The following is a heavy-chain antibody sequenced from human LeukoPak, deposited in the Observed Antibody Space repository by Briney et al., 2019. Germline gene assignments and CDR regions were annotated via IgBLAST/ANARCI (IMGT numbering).Heavy chain of an antibody. J-gene: IGHJ4*02. CDR1: GFTFSDFY. CDR2: ISSSSSVI. Sequence: PGGSLRLSCAASGFTFSDFYMSWIRQAPGKGLEWVSYISSSSSVIYYAESVKGRFTISRDNVRNSLFLQMNSLRVDDTAVYYCARDMGITGADDSWGQGTLVTVSS. V-gene: IGHV3-11*04. D-gene: IGHD6-13*01. CDR3: ARDMGITGADDS.